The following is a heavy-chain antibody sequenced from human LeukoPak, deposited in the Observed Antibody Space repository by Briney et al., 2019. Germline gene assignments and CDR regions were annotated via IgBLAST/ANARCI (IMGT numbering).Heavy chain of an antibody. J-gene: IGHJ5*02. CDR3: ARAGPGGLVTPYNWFDP. CDR2: ISSSGSTI. CDR1: GFTFSDFY. D-gene: IGHD3/OR15-3a*01. Sequence: PGGSLRLSCAASGFTFSDFYMSWIRQAPGKGLEWVSYISSSGSTIYYADSVKGRFTISRDNAKNSLYLQMNSLRAEDTAVYYCARAGPGGLVTPYNWFDPWGQGTLVTVSS. V-gene: IGHV3-11*01.